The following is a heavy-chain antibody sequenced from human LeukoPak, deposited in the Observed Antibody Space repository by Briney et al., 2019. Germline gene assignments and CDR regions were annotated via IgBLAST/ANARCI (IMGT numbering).Heavy chain of an antibody. V-gene: IGHV3-23*01. D-gene: IGHD3-10*01. Sequence: PGGSLRLSCAASGFTFSSYAMSWVRQAPGKGLGWVSAISGSGGSTYYADSVKGRFTISRDNSKNTLYLQMNSLRAEDTAVYYCAKRSMVRGTAVYYYYGMDVWGKGTTVTVSS. CDR3: AKRSMVRGTAVYYYYGMDV. CDR1: GFTFSSYA. J-gene: IGHJ6*04. CDR2: ISGSGGST.